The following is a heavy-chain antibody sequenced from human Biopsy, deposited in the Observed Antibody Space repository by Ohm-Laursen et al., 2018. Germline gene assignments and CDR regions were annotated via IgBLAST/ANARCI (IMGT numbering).Heavy chain of an antibody. Sequence: TLSLTCPVSGGSISDSTYHWGWIRQPPGKALEWLARIDWDDAKFYSESLKTRLTISKGTSENHVVLTLSDVAPVDTATYYCARIPILVVPAAIVYRHRRHLQGLDVWGQGTTVIVSS. J-gene: IGHJ6*02. CDR3: ARIPILVVPAAIVYRHRRHLQGLDV. CDR1: GGSISDSTYH. D-gene: IGHD2-2*02. CDR2: IDWDDAK. V-gene: IGHV2-70*04.